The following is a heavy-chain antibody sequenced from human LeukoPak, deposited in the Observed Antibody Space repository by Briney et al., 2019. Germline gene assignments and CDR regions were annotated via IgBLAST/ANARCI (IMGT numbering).Heavy chain of an antibody. V-gene: IGHV4-4*07. CDR1: GGSISSYY. Sequence: SETLSLTCTVSGGSISSYYWSWIRQPAGKGLEWIGRIYTSGSTNYNPSLKSRVTMSVDTSKNQFSPKLSSVTAADTAVYYCARADVVGSAKYYYMDVWGKGTTVTISS. CDR2: IYTSGST. J-gene: IGHJ6*03. CDR3: ARADVVGSAKYYYMDV. D-gene: IGHD5-18*01.